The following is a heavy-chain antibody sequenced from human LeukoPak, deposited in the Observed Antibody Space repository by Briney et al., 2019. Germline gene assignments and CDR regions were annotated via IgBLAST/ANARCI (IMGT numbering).Heavy chain of an antibody. CDR3: ARTITVTTVQYYFDY. Sequence: GGSLRLSCAASGFTFSSYSMNWVRQAPGKGLEWVSSISSSSYIYYADSVKGRFTISRDNAKNSLYLQMNSLRAEDTAVYYCARTITVTTVQYYFDYWGQGTLVTVSS. J-gene: IGHJ4*02. D-gene: IGHD4-11*01. CDR1: GFTFSSYS. CDR2: ISSSSYI. V-gene: IGHV3-21*01.